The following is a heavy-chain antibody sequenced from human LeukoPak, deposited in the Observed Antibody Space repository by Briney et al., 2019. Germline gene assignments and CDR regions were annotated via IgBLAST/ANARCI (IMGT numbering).Heavy chain of an antibody. V-gene: IGHV3-21*01. Sequence: GGSLRLSCAASEFTFSSYSMNWVRQAPGKGLEWVSSISRSSNIYYADSVKGRFAVSRDNAKNELYLQMNSLRAEDTAVYYCARGAGYCTSSSCHLWSDYWGQGTLVTVSS. CDR3: ARGAGYCTSSSCHLWSDY. CDR2: ISRSSNI. J-gene: IGHJ4*02. CDR1: EFTFSSYS. D-gene: IGHD2-2*01.